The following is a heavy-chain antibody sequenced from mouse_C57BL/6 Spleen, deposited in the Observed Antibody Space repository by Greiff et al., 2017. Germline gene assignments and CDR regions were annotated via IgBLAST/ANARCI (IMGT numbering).Heavy chain of an antibody. Sequence: EVQLQQSVAELVRPGASVKLSCTASGFNIKNTYMHWVKQRPEQGLEWIGRIDPAYGNTKYAPKFTGKVAIAADTSSHTSDLQLSSLTAEDTSIYYCAGDYAPYAMDYRGQGTSVTGSS. CDR3: AGDYAPYAMDY. CDR2: IDPAYGNT. D-gene: IGHD2-4*01. CDR1: GFNIKNTY. J-gene: IGHJ4*01. V-gene: IGHV14-3*01.